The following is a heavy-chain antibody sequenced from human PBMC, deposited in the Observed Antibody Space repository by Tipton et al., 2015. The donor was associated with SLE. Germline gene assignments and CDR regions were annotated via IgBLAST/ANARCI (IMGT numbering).Heavy chain of an antibody. D-gene: IGHD1-26*01. V-gene: IGHV4-38-2*02. CDR1: GYSISSGYY. Sequence: TLSLTCIVSGYSISSGYYWAWIRQPPGKGLEWIGCIYHSGSTYYNLSLKSRVTISVDTSKNQFSLKLNSVTAADTAVYYCARQYGRGAFDIWGQGTMVTVSS. J-gene: IGHJ3*02. CDR2: IYHSGST. CDR3: ARQYGRGAFDI.